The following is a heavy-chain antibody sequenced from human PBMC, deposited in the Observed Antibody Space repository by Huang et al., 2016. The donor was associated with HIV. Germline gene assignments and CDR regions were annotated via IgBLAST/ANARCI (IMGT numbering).Heavy chain of an antibody. CDR2: IYYSGST. CDR1: GDSISSSSYY. CDR3: ARHERGAMVRGVPQWGFDY. V-gene: IGHV4-39*01. J-gene: IGHJ4*02. Sequence: QLQLQESGPGLVKPSETLSLTCTVSGDSISSSSYYWGWIRQPPGKGLEGIGTIYYSGSTYYNPSLKGRVTISVDTSKNQFSLKLSSVTAADTAVYYCARHERGAMVRGVPQWGFDYWGQGTLVTVSS. D-gene: IGHD3-10*01.